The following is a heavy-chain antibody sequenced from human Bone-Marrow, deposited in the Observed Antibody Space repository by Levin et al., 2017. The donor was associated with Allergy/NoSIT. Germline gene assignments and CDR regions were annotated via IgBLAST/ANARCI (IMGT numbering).Heavy chain of an antibody. J-gene: IGHJ6*03. CDR2: ISSNGGST. D-gene: IGHD3-10*01. Sequence: GGSLRLSCAASGFTFSSYAMHWVRQAPGKGLEYVSAISSNGGSTYYANSVKGRFTISRDNSKNTLYLQMGSLRAEDMAVYYCARRGNNYYGSGSYRYYYDYMDVWGKGTTVTVSS. CDR3: ARRGNNYYGSGSYRYYYDYMDV. V-gene: IGHV3-64*01. CDR1: GFTFSSYA.